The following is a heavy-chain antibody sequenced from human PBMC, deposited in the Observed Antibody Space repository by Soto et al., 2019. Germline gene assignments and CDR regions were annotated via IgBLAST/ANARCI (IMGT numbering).Heavy chain of an antibody. CDR2: ISGSGGST. J-gene: IGHJ4*02. Sequence: EVQLLESGGGLVQPGGSLRLSCAASGFTFSSYAMSWVRQAPGKGLEWVSAISGSGGSTYYADSVKGRFTISRDNSKNTLYLQMNSLRAEDTAVYYCASPLSGGYSSGWTDYWGQGTLVTVSS. V-gene: IGHV3-23*01. D-gene: IGHD6-19*01. CDR3: ASPLSGGYSSGWTDY. CDR1: GFTFSSYA.